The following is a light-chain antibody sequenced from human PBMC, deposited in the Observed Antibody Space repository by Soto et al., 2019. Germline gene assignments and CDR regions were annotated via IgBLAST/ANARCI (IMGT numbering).Light chain of an antibody. Sequence: DIQMTQSPSSLSASVGDRVTITFQASQDISNYLNWYQQKPGKAPKLLIYDASNLETGVQSRFSGSGSVTDFTFTISSLQPEDIATYYCQQYDNLPPFTVGPGTKVDI. CDR1: QDISNY. CDR2: DAS. CDR3: QQYDNLPPFT. V-gene: IGKV1-33*01. J-gene: IGKJ3*01.